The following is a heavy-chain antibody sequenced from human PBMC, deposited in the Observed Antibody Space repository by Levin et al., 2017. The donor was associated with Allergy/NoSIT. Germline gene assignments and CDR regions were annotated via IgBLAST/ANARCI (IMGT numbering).Heavy chain of an antibody. CDR1: GGSFSGYY. CDR3: ARLRAGMDG. V-gene: IGHV4-34*01. J-gene: IGHJ6*02. CDR2: INHSGST. Sequence: SETLSLTCAVYGGSFSGYYWSWIRQPPGKGLEWIGEINHSGSTNYNPSLKSRVTISVDTSKNQFSLKLSSVTAADTAVYYCARLRAGMDGWGQGTTVTVSS.